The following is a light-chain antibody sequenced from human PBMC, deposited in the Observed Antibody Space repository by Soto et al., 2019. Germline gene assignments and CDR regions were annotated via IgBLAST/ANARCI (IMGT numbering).Light chain of an antibody. V-gene: IGLV2-14*01. CDR3: SSYTTSNTRQIV. CDR2: DVS. Sequence: QSALTQPASVSGSPGQSITISCTGTSSDVGGYDFVSWYQQHPGKAPKVMIYDVSNRPSGVSNRFSGSKSGNTASLTISGLQAEDEADYYCSSYTTSNTRQIVFGTGTKFTVL. J-gene: IGLJ1*01. CDR1: SSDVGGYDF.